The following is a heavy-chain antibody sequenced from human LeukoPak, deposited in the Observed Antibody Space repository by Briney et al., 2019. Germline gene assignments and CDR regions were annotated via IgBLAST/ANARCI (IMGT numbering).Heavy chain of an antibody. Sequence: GGSLRLSCAVSGLTFSSSWMDWVRQAPGKGLEWVSAISGSGGSTYYADSVKGRFTISRDNSKNTLYLQMNSLRAEDTAVYYCAKGGTNFDYWGQGTLVTVSS. D-gene: IGHD1-7*01. V-gene: IGHV3-23*01. CDR3: AKGGTNFDY. J-gene: IGHJ4*02. CDR2: ISGSGGST. CDR1: GLTFSSSW.